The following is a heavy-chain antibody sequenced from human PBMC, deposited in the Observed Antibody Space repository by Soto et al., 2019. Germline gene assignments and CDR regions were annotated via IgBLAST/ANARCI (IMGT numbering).Heavy chain of an antibody. D-gene: IGHD5-12*01. J-gene: IGHJ4*02. CDR1: GFSVNGYW. CDR2: IKSKTDGGTT. Sequence: PGGSLRLSCVAYGFSVNGYWMHWVRQAPGKGLEWVGRIKSKTDGGTTDYAALVKGRFTISRDDSKNTLYLQMNSLKTEDTALYYFTNIPNPYSGYDPFDYWGQGTLVTSPQ. CDR3: TNIPNPYSGYDPFDY. V-gene: IGHV3-15*07.